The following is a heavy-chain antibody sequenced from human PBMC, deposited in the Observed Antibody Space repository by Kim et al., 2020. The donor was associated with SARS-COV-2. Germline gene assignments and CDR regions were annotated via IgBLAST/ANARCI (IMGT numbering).Heavy chain of an antibody. CDR3: SRMRQQLIPAIFDF. Sequence: SETLSLTCLVSGASISRGGYYWGWLRQPPGKGLEWIMSLYYSGSSYYNPSLESRVTISVDTSKNQFSLRLTSVTAADTAVYFCSRMRQQLIPAIFDFWG. V-gene: IGHV4-39*07. CDR1: GASISRGGYY. J-gene: IGHJ5*01. D-gene: IGHD6-13*01. CDR2: LYYSGSS.